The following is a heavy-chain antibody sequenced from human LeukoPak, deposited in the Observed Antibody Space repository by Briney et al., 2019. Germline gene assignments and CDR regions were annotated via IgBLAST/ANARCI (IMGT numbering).Heavy chain of an antibody. J-gene: IGHJ6*03. V-gene: IGHV3-48*03. CDR3: AKERPMVRGVIRYYYYYYMDV. CDR1: GFTFSSYE. CDR2: ISNSGSTI. D-gene: IGHD3-10*01. Sequence: PGGSLRLSCAASGFTFSSYEMNWVRQAPGKGLEWVSYISNSGSTIYYTDSVKGRFTISRDNSKNTLYLQMNSLRAEDTAVYYCAKERPMVRGVIRYYYYYYMDVWGKGTTVTVSS.